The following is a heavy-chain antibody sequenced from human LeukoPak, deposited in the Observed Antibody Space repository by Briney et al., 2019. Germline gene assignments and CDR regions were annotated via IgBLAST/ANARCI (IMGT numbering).Heavy chain of an antibody. CDR3: AKRDDSGGNLVDL. Sequence: SETLSLTCTVSGGSIRSGSHYWAWIRQPPGKGLEWIGSIYYSGSTYYNPSLENRVTISIDTSKNHFSPKLSSLSAADTSVYYCAKRDDSGGNLVDLWGQGTLVTVSS. J-gene: IGHJ4*02. V-gene: IGHV4-39*02. D-gene: IGHD3-22*01. CDR2: IYYSGST. CDR1: GGSIRSGSHY.